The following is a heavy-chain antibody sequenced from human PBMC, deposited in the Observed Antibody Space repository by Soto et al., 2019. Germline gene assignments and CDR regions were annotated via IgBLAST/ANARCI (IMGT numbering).Heavy chain of an antibody. V-gene: IGHV4-39*01. D-gene: IGHD3-10*01. CDR1: GGSISSSSYY. CDR2: IYYSGST. CDR3: ARTYYYGSGEDWYFDL. Sequence: QLQLQESGPGLVKPSETLSLTCTVSGGSISSSSYYWGWIRQPPGKGLEWIGSIYYSGSTYYNPSLKSRVTISVDTSKNQFSLKLSSVTAADTAVYYCARTYYYGSGEDWYFDLWGRGTLVTVSS. J-gene: IGHJ2*01.